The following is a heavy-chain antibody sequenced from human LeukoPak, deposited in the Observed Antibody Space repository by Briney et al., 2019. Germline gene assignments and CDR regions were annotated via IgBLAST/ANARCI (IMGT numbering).Heavy chain of an antibody. J-gene: IGHJ4*02. CDR1: GFTFSSYS. V-gene: IGHV3-21*01. D-gene: IGHD6-13*01. CDR2: ISSSSSYI. Sequence: GGSLRLSCAASGFTFSSYSMNWVRQAPGKGLEWVSSISSSSSYIYYADSVTGRFTISRDNAKNSMYLQMNSLRAEDTAVYYCARVGVGSRAAGTPDYWGQGTLVTVSS. CDR3: ARVGVGSRAAGTPDY.